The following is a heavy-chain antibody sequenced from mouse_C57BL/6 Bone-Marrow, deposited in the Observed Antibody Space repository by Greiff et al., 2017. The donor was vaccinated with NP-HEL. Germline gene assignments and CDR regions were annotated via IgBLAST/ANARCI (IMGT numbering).Heavy chain of an antibody. CDR3: ERQYGTSAWFAY. Sequence: EVKLQESGPVLVKPGASVKMSCKASGYTFTDYYMNWVKQSHGKSLEWIGVINPYNGGTSYNQKFKGKATLTVDKSSSTAYMELNSLTSEDSAVSVCERQYGTSAWFAYWGQGTLVTVSA. D-gene: IGHD2-10*02. V-gene: IGHV1-19*01. CDR2: INPYNGGT. J-gene: IGHJ3*01. CDR1: GYTFTDYY.